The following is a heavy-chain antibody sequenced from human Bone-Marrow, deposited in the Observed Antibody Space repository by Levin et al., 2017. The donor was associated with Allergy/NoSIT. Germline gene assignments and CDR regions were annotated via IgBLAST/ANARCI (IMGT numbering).Heavy chain of an antibody. Sequence: LSLTCAASGFTVSNNYVTWVRQAPGKGLEWVSLIYSVGSTYYADSVKARFTISRDNSKNTVYLQMNSLRAEDTAVYYCARDRGGERSGWYYWGQGTLVTVSS. V-gene: IGHV3-66*01. J-gene: IGHJ4*02. D-gene: IGHD6-19*01. CDR2: IYSVGST. CDR1: GFTVSNNY. CDR3: ARDRGGERSGWYY.